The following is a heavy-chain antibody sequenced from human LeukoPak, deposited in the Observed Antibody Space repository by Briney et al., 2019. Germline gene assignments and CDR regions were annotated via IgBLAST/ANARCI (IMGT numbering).Heavy chain of an antibody. CDR2: INTDGSST. V-gene: IGHV3-74*01. CDR3: ARDRLSLYYYYYMDV. Sequence: PGGSLRLSCAASGFSFSTYWMSWVRQAPGKGLVWVSRINTDGSSTSYADSVKGRFTISRDNAKNTLYLQMNSLRAEDTAVYYCARDRLSLYYYYYMDVWGKGTTVTVSS. J-gene: IGHJ6*03. CDR1: GFSFSTYW.